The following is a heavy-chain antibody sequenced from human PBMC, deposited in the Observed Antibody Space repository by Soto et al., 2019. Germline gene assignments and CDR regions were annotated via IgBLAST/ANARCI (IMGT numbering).Heavy chain of an antibody. D-gene: IGHD2-21*02. CDR2: VNPSGGHT. CDR1: GDTFTDYY. CDR3: GRGGHVVVVTAALDY. J-gene: IGHJ4*02. V-gene: IGHV1-46*01. Sequence: QVQLMQSGAEVKKPGASVKVSCKASGDTFTDYYIHWVRQAPGQGLEWMGTVNPSGGHTTYAQHFRGRVNMTRDTFTSTLYMELTSLRSEDTAVYYCGRGGHVVVVTAALDYWGQGTLVTVAS.